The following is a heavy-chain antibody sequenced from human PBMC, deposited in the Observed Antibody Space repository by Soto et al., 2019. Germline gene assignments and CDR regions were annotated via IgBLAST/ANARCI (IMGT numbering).Heavy chain of an antibody. Sequence: PEESLTSSCKVSGYSFTRYWIGWVLQMPGKGLEWMGIIYPGDSDTRYSPSFQGQVTISADKSISTAYLQWSSLKAPDTAMYYCARGSSGEQWLVQEPGIAYWGQGTLVTVSS. CDR1: GYSFTRYW. J-gene: IGHJ4*02. CDR2: IYPGDSDT. D-gene: IGHD6-19*01. CDR3: ARGSSGEQWLVQEPGIAY. V-gene: IGHV5-51*01.